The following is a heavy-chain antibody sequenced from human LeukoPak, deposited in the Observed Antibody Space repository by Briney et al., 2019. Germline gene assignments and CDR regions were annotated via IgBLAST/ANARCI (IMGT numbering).Heavy chain of an antibody. CDR3: ARTYYDVLTAHAFNI. CDR1: GGSINSYY. V-gene: IGHV4-59*08. D-gene: IGHD3-9*01. J-gene: IGHJ3*02. Sequence: PSETLSLTCTVSGGSINSYYWSWVRQAPGKGLEWVGYIYHSGTTNYNPSLKGRVTMSVATSKIQFSLKLSSVTAADTAVYYCARTYYDVLTAHAFNIWGQGTVVTVST. CDR2: IYHSGTT.